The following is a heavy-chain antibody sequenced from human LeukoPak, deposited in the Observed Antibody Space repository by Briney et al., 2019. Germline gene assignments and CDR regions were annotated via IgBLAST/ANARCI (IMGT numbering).Heavy chain of an antibody. V-gene: IGHV4-38-2*02. CDR3: ARHPSPVTRSFDY. Sequence: PSETLSLTCTVSGYSISSGYYWGWIRQPPGKGLEWIGSIYHSGSTYYNPSLKSRVTISVDTSKNQFSLKLSSVTAADTAVYYCARHPSPVTRSFDYWGQGTLVTVSS. CDR2: IYHSGST. D-gene: IGHD4-23*01. CDR1: GYSISSGYY. J-gene: IGHJ4*02.